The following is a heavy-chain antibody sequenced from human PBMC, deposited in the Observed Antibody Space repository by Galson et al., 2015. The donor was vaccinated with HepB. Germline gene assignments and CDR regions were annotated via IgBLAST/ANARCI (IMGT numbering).Heavy chain of an antibody. J-gene: IGHJ4*02. V-gene: IGHV3-23*01. CDR1: GFTFSSYA. CDR2: ISGSGATT. D-gene: IGHD3-10*01. CDR3: ARRLWFGEFSFDY. Sequence: SLRLSCAASGFTFSSYAMSWVRQAPGKGLEWVSGISGSGATTYYADSVKGRFTISKDNSKNTLYLQMDSLRAEDTAVYYCARRLWFGEFSFDYWGQGTLVTVSS.